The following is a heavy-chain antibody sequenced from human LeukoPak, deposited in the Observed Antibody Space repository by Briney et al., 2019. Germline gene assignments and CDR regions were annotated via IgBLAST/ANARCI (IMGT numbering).Heavy chain of an antibody. V-gene: IGHV1-8*01. J-gene: IGHJ4*02. CDR1: GYTFTSYD. Sequence: VASVKVSCKASGYTFTSYDFNWVRQATGQRPEWMGWMSPNSGDTGYAQKFQDRVTMTRNTSISTAYMELSSLRSGDTAVYYCARGPPNWGYDYWGPGTLVTVSS. D-gene: IGHD7-27*01. CDR2: MSPNSGDT. CDR3: ARGPPNWGYDY.